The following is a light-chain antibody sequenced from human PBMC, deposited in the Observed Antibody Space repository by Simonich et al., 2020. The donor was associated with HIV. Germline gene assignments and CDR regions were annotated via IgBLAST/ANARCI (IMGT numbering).Light chain of an antibody. Sequence: EIVMTQSPATLSVSPGERATLSCRASKSVSSNLAWYQQKPGQTPRLLIYGASTRATGIPARFSGSGSGTEFTLTISSLQSEDVAVYYCQQYYSTPRTFGQGTKVEIK. J-gene: IGKJ1*01. CDR3: QQYYSTPRT. CDR2: GAS. V-gene: IGKV3-15*01. CDR1: KSVSSN.